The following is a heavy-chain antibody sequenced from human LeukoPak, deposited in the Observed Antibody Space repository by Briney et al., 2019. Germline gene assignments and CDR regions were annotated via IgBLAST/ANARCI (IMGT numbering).Heavy chain of an antibody. V-gene: IGHV4-59*08. J-gene: IGHJ4*02. D-gene: IGHD6-13*01. CDR1: GGSISSYY. CDR3: ARHPYSSSPGIPTAPFDY. Sequence: SETLSLTCTVSGGSISSYYWSWIRQPPGKGLEWIGYIYYSVSTNYNPSLKSRVTMSLDTSKNQFSLNLRAVAAADTAVYYCARHPYSSSPGIPTAPFDYWGQGPLVTVSS. CDR2: IYYSVST.